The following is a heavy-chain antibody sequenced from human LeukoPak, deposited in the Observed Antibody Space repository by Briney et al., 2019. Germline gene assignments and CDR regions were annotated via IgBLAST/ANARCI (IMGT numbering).Heavy chain of an antibody. V-gene: IGHV4-34*01. D-gene: IGHD3-9*01. Sequence: SETLSLTCAVYGGSFSGYYWSWIRQPPGKGLEWIGEINHSGSTNYNPSLKSRVTISVDTSKNQFSLKLSSVTAADTAVYYCARGPPGDILTGYTFDYWGQGTLVTVSS. CDR3: ARGPPGDILTGYTFDY. CDR2: INHSGST. CDR1: GGSFSGYY. J-gene: IGHJ4*02.